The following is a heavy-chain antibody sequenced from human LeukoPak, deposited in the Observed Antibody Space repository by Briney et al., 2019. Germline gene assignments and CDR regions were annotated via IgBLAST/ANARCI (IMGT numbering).Heavy chain of an antibody. V-gene: IGHV1-2*02. CDR1: GYTFTGYY. D-gene: IGHD3-9*01. J-gene: IGHJ4*02. CDR2: INPNSGGT. CDR3: ARDLAYYDILTGYYNGIIDY. Sequence: GASVKVSCKASGYTFTGYYMHWVRQAPGQGLEWMGWINPNSGGTNYAQKFQGRVTLTRDTSISTAYMELSRLRSDDTALYYCARDLAYYDILTGYYNGIIDYWGQGTLVTVSS.